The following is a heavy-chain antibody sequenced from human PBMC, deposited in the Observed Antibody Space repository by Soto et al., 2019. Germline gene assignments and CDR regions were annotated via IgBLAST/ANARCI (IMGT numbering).Heavy chain of an antibody. CDR1: GFTFSSYG. Sequence: QVQLVESGGGVVQPGRSLRLSCAASGFTFSSYGMHWVRQAPGKGLEWVAVIWYDGSNKYYADSVKGRFTISRDNSKNTLYLQMNSLRAEDTAVYYCARDTAAAGIGRWFDPWGQGTLVTVSS. CDR3: ARDTAAAGIGRWFDP. J-gene: IGHJ5*02. CDR2: IWYDGSNK. D-gene: IGHD6-13*01. V-gene: IGHV3-33*01.